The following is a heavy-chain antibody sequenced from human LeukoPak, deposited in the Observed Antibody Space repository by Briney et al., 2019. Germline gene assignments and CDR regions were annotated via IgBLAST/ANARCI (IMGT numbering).Heavy chain of an antibody. V-gene: IGHV1-46*01. CDR2: VNPSGGST. CDR3: ARDGRYDSSGHTFDY. J-gene: IGHJ4*02. D-gene: IGHD3-22*01. Sequence: EASVKVSCKASGYTFTSYYMHWVRQASGQGLEWMGIVNPSGGSTNYAQKFQGRITMTRDTSTSTVYMELSLRSEDTAVYYCARDGRYDSSGHTFDYWGQGTLVTVSS. CDR1: GYTFTSYY.